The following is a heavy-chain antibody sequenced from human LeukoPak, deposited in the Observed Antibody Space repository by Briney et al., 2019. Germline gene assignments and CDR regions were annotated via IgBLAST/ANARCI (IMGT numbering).Heavy chain of an antibody. J-gene: IGHJ4*02. CDR2: ISGSGGST. CDR3: ARDYGDYYFDY. CDR1: GFTFSSYA. D-gene: IGHD4-17*01. V-gene: IGHV3-23*01. Sequence: SGGSLRLSCAASGFTFSSYAMSWVRQAPGKGLEWVSAISGSGGSTYYADSVKGRFTISKDNSKNTLYLQMNSLRAEDTAVYYCARDYGDYYFDYWGQGTLVTVSS.